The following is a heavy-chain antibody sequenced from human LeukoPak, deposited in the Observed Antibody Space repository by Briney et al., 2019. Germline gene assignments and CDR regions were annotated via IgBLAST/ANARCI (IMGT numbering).Heavy chain of an antibody. J-gene: IGHJ5*02. V-gene: IGHV4-4*02. CDR2: MSHSGST. CDR1: AGSISSRNW. D-gene: IGHD3-16*02. CDR3: ARVVIKSWFDP. Sequence: TTSETLSLTCAVSAGSISSRNWWSWVRQSPGKGLEWIGEMSHSGSTNYNPSLESRVTMSVDKSKNQISLKLSSVTAADTAVYYCARVVIKSWFDPWGQGTLVTVSS.